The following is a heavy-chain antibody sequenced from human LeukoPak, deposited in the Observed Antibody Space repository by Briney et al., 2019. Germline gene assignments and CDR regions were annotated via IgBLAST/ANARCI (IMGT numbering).Heavy chain of an antibody. CDR2: ITGGASTT. CDR1: GFPFTNYA. CDR3: AKESITNYGDTFDY. D-gene: IGHD4-17*01. J-gene: IGHJ4*02. Sequence: GGSLRLSCAASGFPFTNYAMTWVRQAPGRGLEWISAITGGASTTYYADSVKGRFTISRDKLKNTVSLQMNSLRAEDTAVYYCAKESITNYGDTFDYWGQGTLVTVSS. V-gene: IGHV3-23*01.